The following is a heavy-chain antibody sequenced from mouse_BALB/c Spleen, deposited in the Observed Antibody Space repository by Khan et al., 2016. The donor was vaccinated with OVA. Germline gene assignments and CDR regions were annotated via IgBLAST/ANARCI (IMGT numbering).Heavy chain of an antibody. CDR2: IFPGTGTT. V-gene: IGHV1S132*01. CDR3: ARGYFGNYEFVY. D-gene: IGHD2-1*01. Sequence: QVQLQQSGAEVVKPGASVKLSCKTTGYTFTSYWIQWIEQRPGQGLGWIGQIFPGTGTTYYNENFKGKATLTVDTSSSTAYMQLSRLTSEDSAVYFCARGYFGNYEFVYWGQGTLVTVSP. J-gene: IGHJ3*01. CDR1: GYTFTSYW.